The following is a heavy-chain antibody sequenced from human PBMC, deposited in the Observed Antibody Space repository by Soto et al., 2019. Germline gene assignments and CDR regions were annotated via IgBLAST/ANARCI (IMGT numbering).Heavy chain of an antibody. V-gene: IGHV1-69*01. J-gene: IGHJ4*02. D-gene: IGHD2-15*01. Sequence: QVQLVQSGAEVKKPGSSVKVSCKASGGTFSSYAISWVRQAPGQGLEWRGGIIPIFGTANYAQKFQGRVTITADESTSTAYMELSSLRSEDTAVYYCVSDSGGSYSYYFDYWGQGTLVTVSS. CDR1: GGTFSSYA. CDR2: IIPIFGTA. CDR3: VSDSGGSYSYYFDY.